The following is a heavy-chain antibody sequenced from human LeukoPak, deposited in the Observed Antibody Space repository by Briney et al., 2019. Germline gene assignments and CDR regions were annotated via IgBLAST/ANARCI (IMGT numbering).Heavy chain of an antibody. CDR2: ISSNSSTI. J-gene: IGHJ4*02. CDR1: GFTFIVYY. V-gene: IGHV3-11*01. Sequence: GGSLRLSCAASGFTFIVYYMSWLGQAPGKGLEWVSYISSNSSTIYYADSVKGRFTISRDNAKNALYLQMNSLRAEDKGVYYCARALDYWGQGTLVTVSS. CDR3: ARALDY.